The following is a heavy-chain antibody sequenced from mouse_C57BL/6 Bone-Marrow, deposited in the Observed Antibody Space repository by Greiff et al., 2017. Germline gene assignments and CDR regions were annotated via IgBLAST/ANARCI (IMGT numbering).Heavy chain of an antibody. Sequence: QVQLQQPGAELVKPGASVKMSCKASGYTFTSYWITWVKQRPGQGLEWIGDICPGSGSTNYNEKFKSKATLTVDTSSSTAYMQLSSLTSEYSAVYYCARPYYSNYWYFDVWGTGTTVTVSS. V-gene: IGHV1-55*01. CDR3: ARPYYSNYWYFDV. CDR1: GYTFTSYW. J-gene: IGHJ1*03. CDR2: ICPGSGST. D-gene: IGHD2-5*01.